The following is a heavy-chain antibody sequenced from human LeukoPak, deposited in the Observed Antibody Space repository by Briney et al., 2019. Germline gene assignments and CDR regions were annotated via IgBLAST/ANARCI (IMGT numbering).Heavy chain of an antibody. Sequence: SVKVSCKVSGGTFSSYAISWVRQAPGQGLEWMGGIIPIFGTANYAQKFQGRVTITADKSTSTAYMELSSLRSEDTAVYYCASEDGYSSSWYYFDYWGQGTLVTVSS. V-gene: IGHV1-69*06. CDR1: GGTFSSYA. D-gene: IGHD6-13*01. J-gene: IGHJ4*02. CDR2: IIPIFGTA. CDR3: ASEDGYSSSWYYFDY.